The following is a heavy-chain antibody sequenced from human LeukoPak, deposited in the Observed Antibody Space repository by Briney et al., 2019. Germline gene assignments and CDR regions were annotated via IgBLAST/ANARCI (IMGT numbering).Heavy chain of an antibody. D-gene: IGHD1-26*01. Sequence: PSETLSLTCAVSGYSISSGYYWGWIRQPPGKGLGWIGSFYHSGSTYYNPSLKSRVTISVDTSKNQFSLRLSSVTAADTAVYYCARHIPLRLIMVGATLGYFDFWGQGTLVTVSS. CDR3: ARHIPLRLIMVGATLGYFDF. V-gene: IGHV4-38-2*01. J-gene: IGHJ4*02. CDR1: GYSISSGYY. CDR2: FYHSGST.